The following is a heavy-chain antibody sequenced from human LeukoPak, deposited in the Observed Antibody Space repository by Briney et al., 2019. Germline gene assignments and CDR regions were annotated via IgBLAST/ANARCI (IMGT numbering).Heavy chain of an antibody. CDR2: ISGSGAST. CDR1: GFTFSSYA. CDR3: AKQPGSVVDSSGSLSRH. D-gene: IGHD3-22*01. Sequence: GGSLRHSCAASGFTFSSYAMSWVRQAPGKGLEWVSTISGSGASTYYADSVKGRFTISRDNSKNTLYLQMNSLRAEDTAVYYCAKQPGSVVDSSGSLSRHWGQGTLVTVSS. V-gene: IGHV3-23*01. J-gene: IGHJ4*02.